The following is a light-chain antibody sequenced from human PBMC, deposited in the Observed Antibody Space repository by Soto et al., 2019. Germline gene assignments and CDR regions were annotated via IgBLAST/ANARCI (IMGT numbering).Light chain of an antibody. CDR3: QQYNNWPQT. V-gene: IGKV3-15*01. CDR2: GAS. Sequence: EIVMTQSPATLSVSPGERATLSCMAIQSVSSNLAWYKQKPGQAPRLLIYGASTRATGIPARFSDSGSGTEFTHTISSLQSEDFAVYYSQQYNNWPQTFGQGPKLQI. J-gene: IGKJ2*01. CDR1: QSVSSN.